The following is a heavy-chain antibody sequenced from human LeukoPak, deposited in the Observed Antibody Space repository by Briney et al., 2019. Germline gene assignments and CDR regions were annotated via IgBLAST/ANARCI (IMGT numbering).Heavy chain of an antibody. D-gene: IGHD6-13*01. V-gene: IGHV4-59*01. J-gene: IGHJ6*03. CDR1: GGSISSYY. CDR3: ARVRIAAAGFYMDV. CDR2: IYYSGST. Sequence: SETLSLTCTVSGGSISSYYWSWIRQPPGKGLEWIGYIYYSGSTNYNPSLKSRVTISVDTSKNQFSLKLSSVTAADTAVYYCARVRIAAAGFYMDVWGKGTTVTISS.